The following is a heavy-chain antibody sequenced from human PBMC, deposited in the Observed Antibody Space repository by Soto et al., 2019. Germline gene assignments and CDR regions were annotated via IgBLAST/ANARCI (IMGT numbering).Heavy chain of an antibody. CDR2: IYPGDSDT. V-gene: IGHV5-51*01. CDR3: ARGYCTATICDPWFDP. J-gene: IGHJ5*02. Sequence: PGESLKIPCQGSGYAFSSYWIAWVRQMPGKGLEWMGIIYPGDSDTRYSPSFQGQVTISVDKSITTAYLQWSSLKASDTAMYYCARGYCTATICDPWFDPWGQGTLVTSPQ. CDR1: GYAFSSYW. D-gene: IGHD2-8*02.